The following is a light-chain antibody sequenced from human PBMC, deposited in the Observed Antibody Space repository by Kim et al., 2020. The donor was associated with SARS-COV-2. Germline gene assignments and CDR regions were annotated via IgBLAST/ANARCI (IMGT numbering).Light chain of an antibody. Sequence: ASVGDRVTITCRASQGISHDLAWYQQKPGKVPKLQIFAASALHSGVPSRFSGSGSGTDFTLTISSLQPEDVATYYCQKYNGAPWTFGQGTKVDIK. V-gene: IGKV1-27*01. CDR1: QGISHD. J-gene: IGKJ1*01. CDR3: QKYNGAPWT. CDR2: AAS.